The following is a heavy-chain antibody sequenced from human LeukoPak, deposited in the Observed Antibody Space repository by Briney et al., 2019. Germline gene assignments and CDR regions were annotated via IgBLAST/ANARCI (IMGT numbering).Heavy chain of an antibody. CDR2: INPNSGGT. V-gene: IGHV1-2*02. CDR1: GYTFTGYY. J-gene: IGHJ6*03. CDR3: ARDPLYYYYMDV. Sequence: ASVKVSCKASGYTFTGYYMHWVRQAPGQGLEWMGWINPNSGGTNYAQKFQGRVTMTRDTSISTAHMELSRLRSDDTAVYYCARDPLYYYYMDVWGKGTTVTVSS.